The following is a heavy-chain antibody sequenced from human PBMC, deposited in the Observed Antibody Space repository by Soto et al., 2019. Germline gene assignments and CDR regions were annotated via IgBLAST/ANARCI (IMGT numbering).Heavy chain of an antibody. CDR1: GGSISSGDW. J-gene: IGHJ4*02. CDR3: ARRDGTSGTTVLDY. D-gene: IGHD1-1*01. Sequence: QVQLQESGPGLVKPSGTLSLTCAVSGGSISSGDWWTWVRQPPGKGLEWIGEIYHSGSTNYNPSLRGRVTISVDQSKNQFSLELSSVTAADTAVYYCARRDGTSGTTVLDYWGQGTLVTVSS. CDR2: IYHSGST. V-gene: IGHV4-4*02.